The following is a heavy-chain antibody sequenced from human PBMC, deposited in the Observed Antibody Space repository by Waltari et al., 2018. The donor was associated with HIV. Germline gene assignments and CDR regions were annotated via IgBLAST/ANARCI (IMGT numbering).Heavy chain of an antibody. Sequence: QVQLVQSGAEVRKPGASVKISCKASGYTFASYFLDWVRQVPGHGPEWRGRMNTAYPDAKDAENFHGRITRSSDPPATTVYVELRGLTSEDTAVYYCAREAFEKPFLYWGQGTMVTVSS. CDR2: MNTAYPDA. CDR3: AREAFEKPFLY. V-gene: IGHV1-46*01. CDR1: GYTFASYF. J-gene: IGHJ1*01.